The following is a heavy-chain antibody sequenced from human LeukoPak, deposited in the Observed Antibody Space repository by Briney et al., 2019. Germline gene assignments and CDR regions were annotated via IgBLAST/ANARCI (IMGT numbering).Heavy chain of an antibody. CDR2: IQYDGSNK. CDR3: ARDGGRPDSSSWYWGYFQH. Sequence: GGSLRLSCAASGFSFSSYGMHWVRQAPGKGLEWVAFIQYDGSNKYYADSVKGRFTISRDSSKNTLYLQMNSLRAEDTAVYYCARDGGRPDSSSWYWGYFQHWGQGTLVTVSS. CDR1: GFSFSSYG. D-gene: IGHD6-13*01. J-gene: IGHJ1*01. V-gene: IGHV3-30*02.